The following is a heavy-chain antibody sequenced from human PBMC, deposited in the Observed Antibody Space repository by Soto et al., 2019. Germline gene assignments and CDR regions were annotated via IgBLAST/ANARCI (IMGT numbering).Heavy chain of an antibody. V-gene: IGHV1-46*01. CDR1: GYTFTSYY. Sequence: QVQLVQSGAEVKKPGASVKVSCKASGYTFTSYYMHWVRQAAGQGLEWMGIINPSGGSTTYAQKFQGRVTRTRDTSMSTVYMELSSLRSEDTAVYYCARGDIVAIFGMDVWGQGTTVTVSS. D-gene: IGHD5-12*01. CDR2: INPSGGST. J-gene: IGHJ6*02. CDR3: ARGDIVAIFGMDV.